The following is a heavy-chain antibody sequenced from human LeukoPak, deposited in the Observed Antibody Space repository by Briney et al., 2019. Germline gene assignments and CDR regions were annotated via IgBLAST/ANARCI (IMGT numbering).Heavy chain of an antibody. J-gene: IGHJ4*02. CDR3: ARVGSSGWYGPTGGRSNYFDY. Sequence: ASVKVSCKASGYTFTGYYMHWVRQAPGQGLEWMGWINPNSGGTNYAQKFQGRVTMTRDTSISTAYMELSRLRSDDTAVYYCARVGSSGWYGPTGGRSNYFDYWGQGTLVTVSS. V-gene: IGHV1-2*02. CDR1: GYTFTGYY. D-gene: IGHD6-19*01. CDR2: INPNSGGT.